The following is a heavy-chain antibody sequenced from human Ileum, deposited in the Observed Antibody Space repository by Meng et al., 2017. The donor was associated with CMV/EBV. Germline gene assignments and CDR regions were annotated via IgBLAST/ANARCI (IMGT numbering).Heavy chain of an antibody. D-gene: IGHD2-2*01. CDR3: AKRVIPAAVGRCAFDI. CDR2: IIPILGIA. J-gene: IGHJ3*02. CDR1: GGTFSSYA. Sequence: SVKVSCKASGGTFSSYAISWVRQAPGQGLEWMGGIIPILGIANYAQKFQGRVTMTSNSSITTAYMELSSLRSEDTAVYYCAKRVIPAAVGRCAFDIWGHGTMVTVSS. V-gene: IGHV1-69*10.